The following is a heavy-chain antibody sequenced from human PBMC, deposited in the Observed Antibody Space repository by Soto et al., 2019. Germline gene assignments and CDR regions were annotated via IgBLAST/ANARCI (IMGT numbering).Heavy chain of an antibody. CDR2: IWYDGSKK. D-gene: IGHD6-6*01. Sequence: GGSLRLSCAASGFTFSDYGLHWVRQAPGKGLEWVTVIWYDGSKKIYLDSVKGRFTISRDNSKNTLYLQMNGLRAEDTAVYYCARGELGIAARGYYFYYAVDVWGQGNTVTVSS. CDR1: GFTFSDYG. CDR3: ARGELGIAARGYYFYYAVDV. J-gene: IGHJ6*02. V-gene: IGHV3-33*01.